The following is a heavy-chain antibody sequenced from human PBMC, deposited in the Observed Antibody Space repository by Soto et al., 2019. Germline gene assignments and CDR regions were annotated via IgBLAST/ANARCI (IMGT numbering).Heavy chain of an antibody. CDR2: IIPIFGTA. CDR3: AYNSSKPYYYYYGMDV. J-gene: IGHJ6*02. Sequence: SVKVSCKASGGTFSSYAISWVRQAPGQGLEWMGGIIPIFGTANYAQKFQGRVTITADESTSTAYMELSSLRSEDTAVYYCAYNSSKPYYYYYGMDVWGQGTTVTVSS. CDR1: GGTFSSYA. D-gene: IGHD6-6*01. V-gene: IGHV1-69*13.